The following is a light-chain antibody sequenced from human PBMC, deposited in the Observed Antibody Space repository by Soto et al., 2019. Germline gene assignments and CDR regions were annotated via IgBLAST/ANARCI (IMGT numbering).Light chain of an antibody. CDR2: ENN. CDR1: SSNIGAGYE. V-gene: IGLV1-40*01. CDR3: QSYDSRLSGYV. J-gene: IGLJ1*01. Sequence: QLVLTQPPSVSEAPGQRVTISCTGGSSNIGAGYEAHWYQQVPGTAPKLLIYENNNQPSGVPDRFSGSKSGTSASLAITGLQAEDEAEYYCQSYDSRLSGYVFGTGTKLTVL.